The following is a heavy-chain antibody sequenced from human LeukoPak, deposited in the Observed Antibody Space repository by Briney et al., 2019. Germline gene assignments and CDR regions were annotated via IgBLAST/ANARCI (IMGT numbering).Heavy chain of an antibody. V-gene: IGHV3-74*01. CDR2: MNSAGTTI. CDR1: GFTISGFW. Sequence: GGALRLSCAASGFTISGFWMHWVRQVPGEGLVWVARMNSAGTTINYADSVKGRFTISRDNVRNTLHLQMNNLSLEDTAVYFCIREVQVRASASLGLWGRGTLVTVS. D-gene: IGHD1-1*01. J-gene: IGHJ4*01. CDR3: IREVQVRASASLGL.